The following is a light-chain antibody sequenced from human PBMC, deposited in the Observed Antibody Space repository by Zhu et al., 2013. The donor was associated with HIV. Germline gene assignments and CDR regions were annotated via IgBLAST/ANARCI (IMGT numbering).Light chain of an antibody. CDR2: GAS. V-gene: IGKV3-15*01. CDR1: ETVRDY. J-gene: IGKJ1*01. CDR3: QQYNTWPRT. Sequence: EMLMTQSPATLSVSPGDRATLSCRASETVRDYLAWYQQKPGQAPRLLIYGASTRATGIPARFSGSGSGTEFTLTINSLQSEDFAVYYCQQYNTWPRTFGQGTKVE.